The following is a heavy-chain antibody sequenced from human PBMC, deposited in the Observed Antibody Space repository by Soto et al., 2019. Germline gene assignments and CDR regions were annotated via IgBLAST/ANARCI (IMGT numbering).Heavy chain of an antibody. CDR3: ARDYYGAGSQYYYYGMEV. J-gene: IGHJ6*02. CDR1: GDSITSGGYY. V-gene: IGHV4-31*03. Sequence: SETLSLTCTVSGDSITSGGYYWSWLRQPPGKGLEWIGYIYHSGGASYNPSLRGRAVISIDSSKNQFSLRLNAVTAADTATYYCARDYYGAGSQYYYYGMEVWGQGTTVTVSS. D-gene: IGHD3-10*01. CDR2: IYHSGGA.